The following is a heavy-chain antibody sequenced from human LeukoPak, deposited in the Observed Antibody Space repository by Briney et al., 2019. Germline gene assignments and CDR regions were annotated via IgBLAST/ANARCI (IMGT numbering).Heavy chain of an antibody. CDR2: IYYSGST. V-gene: IGHV4-59*08. Sequence: SETLSLTCTVSGGSISSYYWSWLRQPPGKGLEWIGYIYYSGSTNYNPSLKSRVTISVDTSKNQFSLKLSSVTAADTAVYYSARYQPHDISLYYWGQGTLVTVSS. J-gene: IGHJ4*02. CDR1: GGSISSYY. CDR3: ARYQPHDISLYY. D-gene: IGHD1-1*01.